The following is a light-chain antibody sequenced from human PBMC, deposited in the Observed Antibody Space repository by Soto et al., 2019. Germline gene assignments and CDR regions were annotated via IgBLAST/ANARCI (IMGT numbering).Light chain of an antibody. CDR2: EVS. J-gene: IGLJ1*01. CDR1: SSDVGAYNY. CDR3: SSYTSTRTLL. V-gene: IGLV2-14*01. Sequence: QSVLAQPASVSGSPGQSITISCTGTSSDVGAYNYVSWYQQHPGKAPKLMIYEVSNRPSGVSHRFSGSKSDNTASLTISGLQTDDEADYYSSSYTSTRTLLFGTGTKVTVL.